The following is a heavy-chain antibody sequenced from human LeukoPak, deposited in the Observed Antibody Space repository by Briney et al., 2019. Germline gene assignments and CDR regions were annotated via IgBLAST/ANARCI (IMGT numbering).Heavy chain of an antibody. J-gene: IGHJ4*02. CDR2: ISGSGGST. CDR3: WMSPN. V-gene: IGHV3-23*01. CDR1: GFPFSSYA. D-gene: IGHD2-2*03. Sequence: GGSLRLSCSASGFPFSSYAMSRVRQAPGKGLEWGSAISGSGGSTYYADSVKGRFNISRDNSKNTLYLQMNSLRAEDTAVYYCWMSPNWGQGTLVTVSS.